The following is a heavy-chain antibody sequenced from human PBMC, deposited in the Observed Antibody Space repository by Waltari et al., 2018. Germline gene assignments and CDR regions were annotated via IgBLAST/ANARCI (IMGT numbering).Heavy chain of an antibody. D-gene: IGHD5-18*01. V-gene: IGHV3-53*01. CDR1: GLTVSRNY. CDR2: IYSGGNT. J-gene: IGHJ4*02. CDR3: ARDDSYGQFMRFDF. Sequence: EVQLVASGGGLIQPGGSLRLSGDASGLTVSRNYMSWVRQAPGKGLEWLSAIYSGGNTFYADSVKGRFNISIDNSKNTLYLQMNSLRVDDTAVYYCARDDSYGQFMRFDFWGQGTVVTVSS.